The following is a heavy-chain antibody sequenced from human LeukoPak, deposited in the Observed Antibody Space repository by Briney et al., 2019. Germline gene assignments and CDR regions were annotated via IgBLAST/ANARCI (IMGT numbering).Heavy chain of an antibody. CDR1: GGSFSGYY. Sequence: SETLSLTCAVYGGSFSGYYWSWIRQPPGKGLEWIGEINHSGSTNYNPSLKSRVTISVDTSKNQFSLKLSSVTAADTAVYYCARVVYSSSWIDYWGQGTLVTVSS. CDR2: INHSGST. J-gene: IGHJ4*02. V-gene: IGHV4-34*01. CDR3: ARVVYSSSWIDY. D-gene: IGHD6-13*01.